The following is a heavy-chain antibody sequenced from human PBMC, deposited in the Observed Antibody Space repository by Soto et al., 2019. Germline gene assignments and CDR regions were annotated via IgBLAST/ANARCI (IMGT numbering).Heavy chain of an antibody. D-gene: IGHD3-10*01. CDR2: ISGRGGSA. V-gene: IGHV3-23*01. CDR3: AKDASAGGYYCYGMDV. Sequence: GGSLRLSCAASGFTFSSHAMSWVRQAPGKGLEWVSTISGRGGSAYYADSVKGRFIISRDNSQNTLYLQMNSLRAEDTAIFYCAKDASAGGYYCYGMDVWGHGTTVTVSS. CDR1: GFTFSSHA. J-gene: IGHJ6*02.